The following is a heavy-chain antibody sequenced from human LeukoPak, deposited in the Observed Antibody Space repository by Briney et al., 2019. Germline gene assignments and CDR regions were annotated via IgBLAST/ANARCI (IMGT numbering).Heavy chain of an antibody. D-gene: IGHD3-10*01. CDR2: INPSGGST. CDR3: ARGGSLLWFGEFDY. CDR1: GYSLTTYY. V-gene: IGHV1-46*01. Sequence: ASVNVSCKASGYSLTTYYMHWVRQAPGQGLEWTAIINPSGGSTNYAQKFQGRVTMTRDTPTNTVYMELSSLRSEDTAVYYCARGGSLLWFGEFDYWGQGTLVTVSS. J-gene: IGHJ4*02.